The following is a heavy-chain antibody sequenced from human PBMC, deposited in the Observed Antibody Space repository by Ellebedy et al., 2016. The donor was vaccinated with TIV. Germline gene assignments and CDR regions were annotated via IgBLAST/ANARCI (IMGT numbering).Heavy chain of an antibody. J-gene: IGHJ5*02. CDR1: GYTFTRYG. CDR2: ISGLNGKT. D-gene: IGHD1-26*01. V-gene: IGHV1-18*01. Sequence: AASVTVSCKTSGYTFTRYGVSWVRQAPGQGLEWMGWISGLNGKTNYARTVQGRVTLTTDTAARSVYMELTSLRSDDPAVYYCARDNTVGDTNWFDPWGQGTLVIVSS. CDR3: ARDNTVGDTNWFDP.